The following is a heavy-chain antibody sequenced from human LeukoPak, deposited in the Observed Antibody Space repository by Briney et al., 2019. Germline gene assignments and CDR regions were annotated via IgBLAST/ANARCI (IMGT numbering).Heavy chain of an antibody. CDR2: ISAYNGNT. D-gene: IGHD5-18*01. CDR1: GYTSTSYG. J-gene: IGHJ5*02. CDR3: ARRYSYAYNWFDP. V-gene: IGHV1-18*01. Sequence: ASVKVSCKASGYTSTSYGISWERQAPGQGLEWRGWISAYNGNTNYAQKVQGRVTMTTDTSTSTAYMELRSLRSDDTAVYYCARRYSYAYNWFDPWGQGTLVTVSS.